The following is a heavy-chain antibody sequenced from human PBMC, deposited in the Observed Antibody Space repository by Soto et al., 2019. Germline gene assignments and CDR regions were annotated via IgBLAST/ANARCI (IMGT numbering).Heavy chain of an antibody. J-gene: IGHJ6*03. CDR1: GRSFSGYY. CDR2: INHSGST. Sequence: QVQLQQWGAGLLKPSETLSLTCAVYGRSFSGYYWSWIRQAPGKGLEWIGEINHSGSTNDNPSLQRRDTILIDAPKHQCSLKMSSGTAADTAVYYCARSPYMDVWGKGTTVIVSS. CDR3: ARSPYMDV. V-gene: IGHV4-34*01.